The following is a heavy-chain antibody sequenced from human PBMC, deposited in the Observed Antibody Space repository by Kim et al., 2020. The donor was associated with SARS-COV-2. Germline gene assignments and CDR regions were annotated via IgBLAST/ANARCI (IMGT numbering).Heavy chain of an antibody. CDR1: GGSISSYY. V-gene: IGHV4-59*13. Sequence: SETLSLTCTVSGGSISSYYWSWIRQPPGKGLEWIGYIYYSGSTNYNPSLKSRVTISVDTSKNQFSLKLSSVTAADTAVYYCAGEDGDYVLGNGMDVWGQGTTVTVSS. CDR3: AGEDGDYVLGNGMDV. CDR2: IYYSGST. J-gene: IGHJ6*02. D-gene: IGHD4-17*01.